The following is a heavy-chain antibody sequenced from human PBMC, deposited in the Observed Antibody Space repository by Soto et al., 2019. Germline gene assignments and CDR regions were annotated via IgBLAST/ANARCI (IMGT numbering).Heavy chain of an antibody. V-gene: IGHV1-69*02. CDR3: ARAESSVAPSDY. D-gene: IGHD6-19*01. CDR1: GGTFSSYT. CDR2: IIPILGIA. J-gene: IGHJ4*02. Sequence: SVKVSCKASGGTFSSYTISWVRQAPGQGLEWMGRIIPILGIANYAQKFQGRVTITADKSTSTAYMELSSLRSEDTAVYYCARAESSVAPSDYWGQGPLVTVSS.